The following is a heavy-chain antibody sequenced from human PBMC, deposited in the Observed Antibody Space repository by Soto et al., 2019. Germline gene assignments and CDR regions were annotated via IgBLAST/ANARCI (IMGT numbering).Heavy chain of an antibody. V-gene: IGHV3-13*04. CDR3: ARGWGYCSSTSCMGSYFDY. D-gene: IGHD2-2*01. CDR2: IGTAGDT. CDR1: GFTFSSYD. Sequence: EVQLVESGGGLVQPGGSLRLSYAASGFTFSSYDMHWVRQATGKGLEWVSAIGTAGDTYYPGSVKGRFTISRENAKNSLYLQMNSLRAGDTAVYYCARGWGYCSSTSCMGSYFDYWGQGTLVTVSS. J-gene: IGHJ4*02.